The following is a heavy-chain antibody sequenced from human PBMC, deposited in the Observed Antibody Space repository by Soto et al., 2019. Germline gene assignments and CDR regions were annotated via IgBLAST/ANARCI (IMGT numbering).Heavy chain of an antibody. CDR1: GFTFSSYA. J-gene: IGHJ5*02. CDR3: AKDSDYYDSSGYYPNRWFDP. Sequence: PGGSLRLSCAASGFTFSSYAMSWVRQAPGKGLEWVSAISGSGGSTYYADSVKGRFTFSRDNPKNALYLQMNSLRAEDTAVYYCAKDSDYYDSSGYYPNRWFDPWGQGTLVTVSS. V-gene: IGHV3-23*01. CDR2: ISGSGGST. D-gene: IGHD3-22*01.